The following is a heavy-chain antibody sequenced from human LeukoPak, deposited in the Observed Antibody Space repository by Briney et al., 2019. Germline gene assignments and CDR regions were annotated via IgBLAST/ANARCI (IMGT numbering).Heavy chain of an antibody. D-gene: IGHD5-12*01. V-gene: IGHV5-10-1*01. CDR2: IDPSDSYT. Sequence: GESPKISRKGSGYSFTSYWISWVRQMPGKGLEWMGRIDPSDSYTNYSPSFQGHVTISADKSISTAYLQWSSLKASDTAMYYCARVISGYDWGYFDYWGQGTLVTVSS. J-gene: IGHJ4*02. CDR1: GYSFTSYW. CDR3: ARVISGYDWGYFDY.